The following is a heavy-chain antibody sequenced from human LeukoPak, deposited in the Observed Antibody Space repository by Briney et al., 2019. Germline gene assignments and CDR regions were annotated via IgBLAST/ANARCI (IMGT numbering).Heavy chain of an antibody. CDR1: GFTVSSNY. Sequence: GGSLRLSCAASGFTVSSNYMSWVRQAPGKGLEWVSSISSSSTYIYYADSVKGRFTISRDNAKNSLYLQMNSLRAEDTAVYYCARILSGYPYYFDYWGQGTLVTVSS. J-gene: IGHJ4*02. V-gene: IGHV3-21*01. D-gene: IGHD3-22*01. CDR2: ISSSSTYI. CDR3: ARILSGYPYYFDY.